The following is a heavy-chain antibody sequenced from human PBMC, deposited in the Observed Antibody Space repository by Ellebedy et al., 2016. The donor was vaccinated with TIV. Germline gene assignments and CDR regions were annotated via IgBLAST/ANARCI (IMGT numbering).Heavy chain of an antibody. V-gene: IGHV3-11*01. D-gene: IGHD5-12*01. CDR3: ARVRQGSGGYNF. J-gene: IGHJ4*02. CDR2: ISSSVTAV. Sequence: GESLKIPCAASGFTFSDYYMSWIRQAPGKGLEWISYISSSVTAVYYADSVKGRFTISRDNAKNSLYLQMNSLRVEDTAMYYCARVRQGSGGYNFWGQGTLVTVSS. CDR1: GFTFSDYY.